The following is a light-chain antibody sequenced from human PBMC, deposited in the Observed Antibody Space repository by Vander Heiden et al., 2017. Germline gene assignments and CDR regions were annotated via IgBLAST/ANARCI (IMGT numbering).Light chain of an antibody. Sequence: IGLTPSPDPLSLCPGGRATLSSSGSQRVNSYLACYQQKPSHAPKLLIYDASTRATAIPARFSGSGAGTDVTLTISSREPEDVAVYYCQQRSNWPSYTFGQGTKLEIK. CDR2: DAS. CDR3: QQRSNWPSYT. CDR1: QRVNSY. V-gene: IGKV3-11*01. J-gene: IGKJ2*01.